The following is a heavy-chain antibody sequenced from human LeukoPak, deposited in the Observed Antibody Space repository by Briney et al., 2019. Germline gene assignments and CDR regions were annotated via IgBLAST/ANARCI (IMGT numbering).Heavy chain of an antibody. CDR3: VRGHNSGPTMVRGVPSFDP. CDR2: ISYDGSNK. V-gene: IGHV3-30-3*01. Sequence: GSLRLSCAASGFTFSSYAMHWVRQAPGKGLEWVAVISYDGSNKYYADSVKGRFTISRDNSKNTLYLQMNSLRAEDTAVYYCVRGHNSGPTMVRGVPSFDPWGQGTLVTVSS. D-gene: IGHD3-10*01. CDR1: GFTFSSYA. J-gene: IGHJ5*02.